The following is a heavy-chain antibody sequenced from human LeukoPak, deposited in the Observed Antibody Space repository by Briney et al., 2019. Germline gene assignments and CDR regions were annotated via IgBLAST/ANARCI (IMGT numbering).Heavy chain of an antibody. Sequence: SETLSLTCAVYGGSFSGYYWSWIRQPPGKGLECIGEINHSGSTNYNPSLKSRVAISVDTSKNQFSLNLSSVTAADTAVYHCARGIAVAVNWFDPWGQGTLVTVSS. CDR2: INHSGST. CDR1: GGSFSGYY. CDR3: ARGIAVAVNWFDP. D-gene: IGHD6-19*01. J-gene: IGHJ5*02. V-gene: IGHV4-34*01.